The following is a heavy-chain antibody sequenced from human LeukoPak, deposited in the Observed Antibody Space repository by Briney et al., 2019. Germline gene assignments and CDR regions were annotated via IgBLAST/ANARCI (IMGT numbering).Heavy chain of an antibody. J-gene: IGHJ6*02. V-gene: IGHV6-1*01. CDR2: TYYRSKWYN. D-gene: IGHD6-13*01. Sequence: PSQTLSLTCAISGDSVSSNSAAWNWIRQSPSRGLEWLGRTYYRSKWYNDYAVSVKSRITINPDTSKNQFSLQLNSVTPEDTAVYYCARDPCIAAAGGRTRPYYYYGMDVWGQGTTVTVSS. CDR3: ARDPCIAAAGGRTRPYYYYGMDV. CDR1: GDSVSSNSAA.